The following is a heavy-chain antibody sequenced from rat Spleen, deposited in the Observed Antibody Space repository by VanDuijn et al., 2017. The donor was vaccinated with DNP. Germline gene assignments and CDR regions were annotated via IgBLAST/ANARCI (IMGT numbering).Heavy chain of an antibody. V-gene: IGHV2-30*01. J-gene: IGHJ4*01. CDR3: TRGGYPGDAMDA. D-gene: IGHD1-4*01. Sequence: QVQLKESGPGLVQPSQTLSLTCTVSGFSLTSHNVHWVRQPTGKGLEWMGIMWSGGSADYNSALKFRLSISRDTSKSQVFLKMNSLQTEDTAIYFCTRGGYPGDAMDAWGQGTSVTVSS. CDR2: MWSGGSA. CDR1: GFSLTSHN.